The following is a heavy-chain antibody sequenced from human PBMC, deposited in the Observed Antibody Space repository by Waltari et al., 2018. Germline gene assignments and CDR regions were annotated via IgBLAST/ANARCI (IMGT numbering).Heavy chain of an antibody. CDR2: IYPDDSDT. D-gene: IGHD4-17*01. CDR3: ARSPYGDYGTPYFDY. J-gene: IGHJ4*02. Sequence: EVQLVQSGAEVKKPGESLKISCKGSGYSFTSYWIGWVRQMPGKGLEWMGIIYPDDSDTRYSPSFQGQVTSSADKSISTAYLQWSSLKASDTAMYYCARSPYGDYGTPYFDYWGQGTLVTVSS. CDR1: GYSFTSYW. V-gene: IGHV5-51*01.